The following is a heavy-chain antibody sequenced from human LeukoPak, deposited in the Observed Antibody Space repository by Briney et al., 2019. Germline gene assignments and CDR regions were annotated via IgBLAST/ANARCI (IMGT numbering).Heavy chain of an antibody. J-gene: IGHJ4*02. Sequence: GGSLRLSCAASGFTFDDYAMHWVRQAPGKGLEWVAFISWEGQTTYYADSVRGRFTISRDNSKNSLYLQMNSLRTEDTAFYYCTRDTDYGSATNYFDSWGQGTLVSVSS. CDR2: ISWEGQTT. V-gene: IGHV3-43*01. CDR1: GFTFDDYA. CDR3: TRDTDYGSATNYFDS. D-gene: IGHD3-10*01.